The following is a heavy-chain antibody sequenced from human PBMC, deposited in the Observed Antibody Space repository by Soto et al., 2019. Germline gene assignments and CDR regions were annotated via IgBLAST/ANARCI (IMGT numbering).Heavy chain of an antibody. V-gene: IGHV3-13*04. CDR3: ARAPRHIPVSGSAY. CDR2: IGTIGDT. Sequence: GGSLRLSCAASGFTFSSYDMHWVRQVTGKGLEWVSGIGTIGDTYYPDSVKGRFTISRDNAKNSLHLQMNSLRVEDTAIYYCARAPRHIPVSGSAYWGQGTLVTVSS. CDR1: GFTFSSYD. D-gene: IGHD6-19*01. J-gene: IGHJ4*02.